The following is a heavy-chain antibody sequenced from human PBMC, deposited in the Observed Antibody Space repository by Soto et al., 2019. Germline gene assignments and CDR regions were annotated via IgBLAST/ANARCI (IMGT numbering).Heavy chain of an antibody. CDR2: IHFGGNT. D-gene: IGHD6-19*01. CDR1: GFTVSGDY. V-gene: IGHV3-53*01. CDR3: TKVSPQWLVHDY. J-gene: IGHJ4*02. Sequence: WGSLRLSCAASGFTVSGDYVIWVRQAPGKGLECVSVIHFGGNTYYADSVKGRFTVSRDNSKNTLYLQMNSLRVEDTAIYFCTKVSPQWLVHDYWGQGTLVTVSS.